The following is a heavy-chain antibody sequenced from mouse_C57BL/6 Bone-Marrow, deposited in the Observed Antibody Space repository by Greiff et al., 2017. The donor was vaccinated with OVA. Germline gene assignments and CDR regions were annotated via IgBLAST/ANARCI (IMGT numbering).Heavy chain of an antibody. CDR2: IWTGGGT. J-gene: IGHJ1*03. V-gene: IGHV2-9-1*01. CDR1: GFSLTSYA. Sequence: VKLMESGPGLVAPSQSLSITCTVSGFSLTSYAISWVRQPPGTGLEWLGVIWTGGGTNYNSALKSRLSISKDNSKSQVFLKMNSLQTDDTARYYCARTGYYGSSYGYFDVWGTGTTVTVSS. CDR3: ARTGYYGSSYGYFDV. D-gene: IGHD1-1*01.